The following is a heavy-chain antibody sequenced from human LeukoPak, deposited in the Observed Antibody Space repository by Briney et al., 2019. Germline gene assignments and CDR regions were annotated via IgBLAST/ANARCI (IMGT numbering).Heavy chain of an antibody. CDR1: GFTFSNYW. Sequence: GGSLRLSCTASGFTFSNYWMTWVRQAPGTGLEWVANIKEDGSEKYYVDSVKGRFTISRDNAKNSLYLQMNSLRAEDTALYYCARGRPTGALDYWGQGTLVTVSS. CDR2: IKEDGSEK. V-gene: IGHV3-7*01. D-gene: IGHD7-27*01. J-gene: IGHJ4*02. CDR3: ARGRPTGALDY.